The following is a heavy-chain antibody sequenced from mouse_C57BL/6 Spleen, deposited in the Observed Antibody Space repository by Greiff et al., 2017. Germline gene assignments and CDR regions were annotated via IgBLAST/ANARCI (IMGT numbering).Heavy chain of an antibody. CDR1: GFNIKDYY. CDR2: IDPEDGET. V-gene: IGHV14-2*01. J-gene: IGHJ1*03. Sequence: VQLQQSGAELVKPGASVKLSCTASGFNIKDYYMHWVKQRTEQGLEWIGRIDPEDGETKYAPKFQGKATITADTSSNTAYLQLSSLTSADTAVYYCARGPDDGYSYWYFDVWGTGTTVTVSS. CDR3: ARGPDDGYSYWYFDV. D-gene: IGHD2-3*01.